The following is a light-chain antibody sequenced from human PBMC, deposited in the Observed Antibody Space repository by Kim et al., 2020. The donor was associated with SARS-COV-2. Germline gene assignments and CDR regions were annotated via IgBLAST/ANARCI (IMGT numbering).Light chain of an antibody. V-gene: IGKV3-15*01. CDR3: QQYNKWPRT. CDR2: GTS. Sequence: EVVMTQSPATLSVSPGERATLSCRASQSVSSNLAWYQQKPGQGPRLLIYGTSTRATGIPARFSGSGSGTEFTLIISSLQSEDFAVYYCQQYNKWPRTFGQGTKVDIK. J-gene: IGKJ1*01. CDR1: QSVSSN.